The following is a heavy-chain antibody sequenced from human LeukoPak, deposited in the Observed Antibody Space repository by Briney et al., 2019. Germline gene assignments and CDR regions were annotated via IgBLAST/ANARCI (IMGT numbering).Heavy chain of an antibody. CDR1: GFTFSDHY. Sequence: PGGSLRLSCAASGFTFSDHYMDWVRQAPGKGLEWVGRTRNKANSYTTEYAASVKGRFTISRDDSKNSLYLQMNSLKTEDTAVYYCASKMGSRDDGLDYWGQGTLVTVSS. CDR3: ASKMGSRDDGLDY. CDR2: TRNKANSYTT. D-gene: IGHD1-26*01. V-gene: IGHV3-72*01. J-gene: IGHJ4*02.